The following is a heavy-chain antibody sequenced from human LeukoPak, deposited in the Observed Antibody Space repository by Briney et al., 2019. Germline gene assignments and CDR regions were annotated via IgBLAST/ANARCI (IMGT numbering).Heavy chain of an antibody. D-gene: IGHD3-10*01. V-gene: IGHV3-15*01. CDR1: GFTFTNAW. CDR3: TTDLGTYYHGSQRLIPIDY. CDR2: IKSKTDGETT. Sequence: GGSLRLSCVDSGFTFTNAWMGWVRQAQGKGLEWIGRIKSKTDGETTNYAEPVRGRFTISRDDSKSAVYLQMNSLKIEDTAVYYCTTDLGTYYHGSQRLIPIDYWGQGTLVTVSS. J-gene: IGHJ4*02.